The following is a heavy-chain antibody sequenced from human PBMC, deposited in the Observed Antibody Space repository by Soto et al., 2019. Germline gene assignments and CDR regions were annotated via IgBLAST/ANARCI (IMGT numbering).Heavy chain of an antibody. D-gene: IGHD2-15*01. CDR2: IYYSGST. CDR1: GGPISSGGYY. Sequence: SETLSLTCTVSGGPISSGGYYWSWIRQHPGKGLEWIGYIYYSGSTNYNPSLKSRVTISVDTSKNQFSLKLSSVTAADTAVYYCARSCSGGSCYSIGWFDPWGQGTLVTVSS. V-gene: IGHV4-61*08. CDR3: ARSCSGGSCYSIGWFDP. J-gene: IGHJ5*02.